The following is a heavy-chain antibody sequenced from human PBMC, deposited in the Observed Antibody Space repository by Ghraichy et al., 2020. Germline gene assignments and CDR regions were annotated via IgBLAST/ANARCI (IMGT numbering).Heavy chain of an antibody. Sequence: GGSLRLSCAASGFSFSSYSMHWVRQAPGKGLEWVSSISSKSHYTYQKDSMKGRFTISRDNAKNSLYLQMNSLTAEDSAVYYCARERLYYYDGSGHYYFACWGRGTLVTVSS. V-gene: IGHV3-21*01. D-gene: IGHD3-22*01. CDR3: ARERLYYYDGSGHYYFAC. J-gene: IGHJ4*02. CDR2: ISSKSHYT. CDR1: GFSFSSYS.